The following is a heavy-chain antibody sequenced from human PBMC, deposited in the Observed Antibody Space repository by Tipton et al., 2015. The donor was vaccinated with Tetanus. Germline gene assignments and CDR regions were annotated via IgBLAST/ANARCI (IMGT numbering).Heavy chain of an antibody. V-gene: IGHV1-46*01. J-gene: IGHJ4*02. CDR2: INPIGGST. CDR3: ARAAGGGRRINGPAGIDY. D-gene: IGHD1-20*01. CDR1: GYTLTSYH. Sequence: QSGPEVKKPGASVKVSCKASGYTLTSYHMHWVRQAPGQGLEWMGIINPIGGSTSYAQKFQGRITMTGDTSPSTVYMDLNSLRSGDRAVDYWARAAGGGRRINGPAGIDYWGQGTLVTVSS.